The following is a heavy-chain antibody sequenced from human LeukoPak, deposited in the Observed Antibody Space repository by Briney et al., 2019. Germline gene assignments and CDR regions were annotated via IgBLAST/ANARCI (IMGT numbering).Heavy chain of an antibody. D-gene: IGHD6-13*01. J-gene: IGHJ4*02. Sequence: SETLPLTCTVSGGSITSSGHYWDWIRQPPGEGLEWIGDISYSGSAYYNPSLRSRVTMSVDTSKNQFSLKLTSVTVADTAVYYCARHQHQQPHDYWGQGTLVTVSS. CDR3: ARHQHQQPHDY. V-gene: IGHV4-39*01. CDR2: ISYSGSA. CDR1: GGSITSSGHY.